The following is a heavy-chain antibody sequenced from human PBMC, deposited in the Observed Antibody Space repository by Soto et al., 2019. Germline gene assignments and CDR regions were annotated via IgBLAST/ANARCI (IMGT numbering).Heavy chain of an antibody. V-gene: IGHV3-49*04. Sequence: GGSLRLSCTASGFTFGDYALSWVRQAPGKGLEWVAFIRSNAYGGTTAYAASVRGRFTFSRADSKGIAYLHMNSPKTEATAVYYCTTAPRDPLDYWGQGTLVTVSS. CDR2: IRSNAYGGTT. CDR3: TTAPRDPLDY. CDR1: GFTFGDYA. J-gene: IGHJ4*02.